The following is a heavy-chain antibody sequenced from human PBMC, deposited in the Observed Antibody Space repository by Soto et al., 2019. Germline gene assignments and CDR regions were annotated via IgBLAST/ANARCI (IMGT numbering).Heavy chain of an antibody. Sequence: SVKVSCKASGGTFSSYAISWVRQAPGQGLEWMGGIIPIFGTANYAQKFQGRVTITADESTSTAYMELSSLRSEDTAVYYCARKGYYYDSSGYSGIDAFDIWGQGTMVTVSS. J-gene: IGHJ3*02. D-gene: IGHD3-22*01. CDR1: GGTFSSYA. V-gene: IGHV1-69*13. CDR3: ARKGYYYDSSGYSGIDAFDI. CDR2: IIPIFGTA.